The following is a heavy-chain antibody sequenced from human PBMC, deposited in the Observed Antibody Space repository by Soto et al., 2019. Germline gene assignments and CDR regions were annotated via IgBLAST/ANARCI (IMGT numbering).Heavy chain of an antibody. J-gene: IGHJ5*02. CDR3: ARVSGSYKRYNCFDP. V-gene: IGHV4-34*01. CDR2: INHSGST. Sequence: LSLTCAVYGGSFSGYSWSWIRQPPGKGLEWIGEINHSGSTNYNPSLKSRVAISVDTSKNQFSLKLSSVTAADTAVYYCARVSGSYKRYNCFDPWGQGTLVTVSS. CDR1: GGSFSGYS. D-gene: IGHD1-26*01.